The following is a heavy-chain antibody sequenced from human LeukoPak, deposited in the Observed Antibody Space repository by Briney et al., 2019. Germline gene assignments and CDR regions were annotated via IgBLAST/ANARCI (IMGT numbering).Heavy chain of an antibody. V-gene: IGHV3-23*01. J-gene: IGHJ4*02. Sequence: PGGSLRLSCAASGFTFSSYAMSWVRQAPGKGLEWVSAISGSGGSTYYADSVKGRFTSSRDNSKNTLYLQMNSLRAEDTAVYYCAKDRQDYYDSSGYPTPFYWGQGTLVTVSS. CDR3: AKDRQDYYDSSGYPTPFY. CDR1: GFTFSSYA. D-gene: IGHD3-22*01. CDR2: ISGSGGST.